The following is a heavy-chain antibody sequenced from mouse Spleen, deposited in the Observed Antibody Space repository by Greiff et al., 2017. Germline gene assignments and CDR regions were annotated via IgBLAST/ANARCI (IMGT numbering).Heavy chain of an antibody. J-gene: IGHJ1*01. V-gene: IGHV3-2*02. CDR3: ASYRDWWYFDV. D-gene: IGHD2-14*01. CDR2: ISYSGST. CDR1: GYSITSDYA. Sequence: EVQLQESGPGLVKPSQSLSLTCTVTGYSITSDYAWNWIRQFPGNKLEWMGYISYSGSTSYNPSLKSRISITRDTSKNQFFLQLNSVTTEDTATYYCASYRDWWYFDVWGAGTTVTVSS.